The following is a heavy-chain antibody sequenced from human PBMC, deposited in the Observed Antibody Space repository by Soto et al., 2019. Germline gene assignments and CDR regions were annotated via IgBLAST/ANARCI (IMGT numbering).Heavy chain of an antibody. Sequence: QVQLQQWGAGLLKPSETLSLTCGVYGGYFHDDYWSGIRQSPGKGLEWIGEIKRSGNTYYNPSLVSRGSTSIDLSKTRFALSLTTGTAADTAVYYCSRGVTTVYLMRRYYAFDIWSQGTTFTVSS. CDR1: GGYFHDDY. CDR2: IKRSGNT. D-gene: IGHD4-4*01. CDR3: SRGVTTVYLMRRYYAFDI. J-gene: IGHJ3*02. V-gene: IGHV4-34*01.